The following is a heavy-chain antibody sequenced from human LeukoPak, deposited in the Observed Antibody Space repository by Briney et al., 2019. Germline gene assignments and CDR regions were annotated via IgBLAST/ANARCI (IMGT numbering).Heavy chain of an antibody. D-gene: IGHD3-22*01. Sequence: PSETLSLTCTVSGGSISSSSYYWGWIRQPPGKGLEWIGSIYESGRTYYNPSLKSRDTISVDTSKTPFSLKLSSVTAADTAVYYCARHTCYYDSSGYYYCRGAFDIWGQGTMVTVSS. CDR1: GGSISSSSYY. CDR2: IYESGRT. J-gene: IGHJ3*02. CDR3: ARHTCYYDSSGYYYCRGAFDI. V-gene: IGHV4-39*01.